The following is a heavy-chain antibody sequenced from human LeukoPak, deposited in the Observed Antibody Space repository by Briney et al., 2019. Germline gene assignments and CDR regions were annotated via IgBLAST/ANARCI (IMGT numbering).Heavy chain of an antibody. CDR3: ARGGYDILTGYGRFDY. CDR2: ISAYNGNT. CDR1: GYTFTSYG. J-gene: IGHJ4*02. Sequence: ASVTVSCKASGYTFTSYGISWVRQAPGQGLEWMGWISAYNGNTNYAQKLQGRVTITTDTSTSTAYMELRSLRSDDTAVYYCARGGYDILTGYGRFDYWGQGTLVTVSS. V-gene: IGHV1-18*01. D-gene: IGHD3-9*01.